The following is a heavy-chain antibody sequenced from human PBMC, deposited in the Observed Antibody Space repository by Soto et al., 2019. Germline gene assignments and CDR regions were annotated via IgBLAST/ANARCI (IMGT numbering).Heavy chain of an antibody. CDR3: ARAEMTTVTTEYYSYMDV. J-gene: IGHJ6*03. CDR1: GGTFSSYT. V-gene: IGHV1-69*02. Sequence: SVKVSCKASGGTFSSYTISWVRQAPGQGLEWMGRIIPILGIANYAQKFQGRVTITADKSTSTAYMELSSLRSEDTAVYYCARAEMTTVTTEYYSYMDVWGKGTTVTVSS. CDR2: IIPILGIA. D-gene: IGHD4-4*01.